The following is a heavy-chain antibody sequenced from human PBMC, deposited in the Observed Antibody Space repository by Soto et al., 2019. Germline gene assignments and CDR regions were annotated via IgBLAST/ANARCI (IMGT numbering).Heavy chain of an antibody. J-gene: IGHJ4*02. CDR3: ARDRSGDSSGYYGWD. Sequence: EVQLVESGGGLIQSGGSLRLSCAASGVNVSTTYMAWVRQAPGKGLEWVSIIYSGGTTYYAASVKGRFTISRDNSKNTLYLKMNSLRVDDTAVYYCARDRSGDSSGYYGWDWGQGTLVPVSS. D-gene: IGHD3-22*01. CDR1: GVNVSTTY. V-gene: IGHV3-53*01. CDR2: IYSGGTT.